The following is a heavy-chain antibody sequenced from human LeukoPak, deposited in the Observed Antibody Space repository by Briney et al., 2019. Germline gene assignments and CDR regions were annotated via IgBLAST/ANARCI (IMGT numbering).Heavy chain of an antibody. CDR3: AKDSGYSGYDYSSDYYDTSHDDY. CDR1: GFTFSTYA. D-gene: IGHD5-12*01. V-gene: IGHV3-23*01. J-gene: IGHJ4*02. CDR2: ISGSGSST. Sequence: QPGGSLRLSCAASGFTFSTYAMSWVRQAPGKGLEWVSGISGSGSSTYYADSVKGRFTISRDNSKNTLYLQMNSLRAEDTAVYYCAKDSGYSGYDYSSDYYDTSHDDYWGQGTLVTVSS.